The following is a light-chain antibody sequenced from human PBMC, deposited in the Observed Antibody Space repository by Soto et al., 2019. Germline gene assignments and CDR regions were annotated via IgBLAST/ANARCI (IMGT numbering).Light chain of an antibody. CDR2: EVT. Sequence: QSVLTQPPSASGSLGQSVTISCTGTASDVGVYNYVSWYQQHPGKAPKLMIYEVTKRPSGVPDRFSGSKSGNTASLTVSGLQAEDEADYYCSSYAGSSTLSVFGTGTKATVL. J-gene: IGLJ1*01. CDR3: SSYAGSSTLSV. V-gene: IGLV2-8*01. CDR1: ASDVGVYNY.